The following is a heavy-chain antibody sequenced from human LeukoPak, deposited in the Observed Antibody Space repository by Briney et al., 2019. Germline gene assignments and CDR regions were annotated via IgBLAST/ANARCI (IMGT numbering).Heavy chain of an antibody. Sequence: GGSLRLSCAASGFTFSSYWMSWVRQAPGKGLEWVANIKQDGSEKYYVDSVKGRFTISRDNAKNSLYLQMNSLRAEDTAVYYCAKDGHSNYVSYYYYYMDVWGKGTTVTVSS. CDR2: IKQDGSEK. CDR3: AKDGHSNYVSYYYYYMDV. V-gene: IGHV3-7*03. D-gene: IGHD4-11*01. J-gene: IGHJ6*03. CDR1: GFTFSSYW.